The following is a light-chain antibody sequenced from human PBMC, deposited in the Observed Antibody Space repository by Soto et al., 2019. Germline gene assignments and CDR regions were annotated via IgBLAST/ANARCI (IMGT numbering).Light chain of an antibody. CDR1: QSISSW. CDR2: KSS. CDR3: QQYNNYSWT. V-gene: IGKV1-5*03. Sequence: DIQMTQSPSTLSASVGDRVTITCRASQSISSWLAWYQQKPGKAPKLLIYKSSTLESGVPSRFSGSGSGTEFTLTNSSLQPDDFATYYCQQYNNYSWTFCQGTKVEIK. J-gene: IGKJ1*01.